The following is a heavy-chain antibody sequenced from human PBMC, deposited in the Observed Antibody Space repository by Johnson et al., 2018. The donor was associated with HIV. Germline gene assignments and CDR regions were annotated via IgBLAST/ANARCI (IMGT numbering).Heavy chain of an antibody. D-gene: IGHD5-18*01. CDR3: AKERTAMVTPFDA. V-gene: IGHV3-30*18. Sequence: QVQLVESGGGVVQPGRSLRLSCAASGFSFSTYNMHWVRHAPGRGLEWVAFISYSGSDTYYVDSVKGRFTVSRDNSENTLFLQMNSLRDEDTAVYYCAKERTAMVTPFDAWGQGTVVTGSS. CDR1: GFSFSTYN. CDR2: ISYSGSDT. J-gene: IGHJ3*01.